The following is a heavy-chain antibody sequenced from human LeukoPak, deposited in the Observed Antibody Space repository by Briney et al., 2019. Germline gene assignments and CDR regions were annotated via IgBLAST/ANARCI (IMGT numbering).Heavy chain of an antibody. CDR1: GFTFSGSA. J-gene: IGHJ6*02. CDR2: IRSKANTYAT. Sequence: GGSLRLSCAASGFTFSGSAVHWVRQASGKGLEWVGRIRSKANTYATAYAASVNGRFTISRDDSKGTAYLQMNSLKTEDTAVYYCTRLEGVAYGMDVWGQGTTVTVSS. V-gene: IGHV3-73*01. CDR3: TRLEGVAYGMDV.